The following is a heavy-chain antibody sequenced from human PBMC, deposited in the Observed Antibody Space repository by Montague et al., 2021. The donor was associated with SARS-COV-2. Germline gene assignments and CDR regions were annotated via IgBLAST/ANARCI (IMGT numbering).Heavy chain of an antibody. J-gene: IGHJ6*03. D-gene: IGHD3-3*01. V-gene: IGHV3-30*04. CDR2: ISYDGSNK. Sequence: SLRLSCAASGFTFSSYAMHWVRQAPGKGLEWVAVISYDGSNKYYVDSVKGRFTISRDNSKNTLYLQMNSLRAEDTAVYYCARDRRGYEVTIFGVVYRSPSYYMDVWGKGTTVTVSS. CDR3: ARDRRGYEVTIFGVVYRSPSYYMDV. CDR1: GFTFSSYA.